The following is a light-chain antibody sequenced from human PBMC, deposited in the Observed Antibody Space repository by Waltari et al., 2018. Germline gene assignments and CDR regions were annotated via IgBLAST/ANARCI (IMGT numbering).Light chain of an antibody. Sequence: ELVLTQSPGTLSWSPGDRATLSCRASRSVTGNYLAWYQQKPGQAPRLLIYGASNRAAGIPDRFSGSGSRTDFTLIISRLEPEDFAVYYCQHYDNSPLTFGQGTKVEIK. J-gene: IGKJ1*01. V-gene: IGKV3-20*01. CDR2: GAS. CDR1: RSVTGNY. CDR3: QHYDNSPLT.